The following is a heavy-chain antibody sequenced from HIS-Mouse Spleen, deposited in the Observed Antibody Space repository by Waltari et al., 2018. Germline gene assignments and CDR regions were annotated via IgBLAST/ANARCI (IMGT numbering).Heavy chain of an antibody. J-gene: IGHJ4*02. CDR2: ISYDGSNK. Sequence: QVQLVESWGGVVQPGRSLRLSCPASGFTFSSYAMHWVRQAPGKGLEWVAVISYDGSNKYYADSVKGRFTISRDNSKNTLYLQMNSLRAEDTAVYYCARAGDSSGWRDFDYWGQGTLVTVSS. CDR1: GFTFSSYA. V-gene: IGHV3-30*04. D-gene: IGHD6-19*01. CDR3: ARAGDSSGWRDFDY.